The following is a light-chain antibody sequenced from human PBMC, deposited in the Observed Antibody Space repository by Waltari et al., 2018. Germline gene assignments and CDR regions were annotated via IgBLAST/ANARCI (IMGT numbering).Light chain of an antibody. CDR2: DNS. J-gene: IGLJ3*02. CDR3: QSYDSSLSDSGV. V-gene: IGLV1-40*01. Sequence: QSILTQPPSVSGAPGQKATISCTGSCSTIRAGYDVHCYQKLPGAAPKLIIYDNSNRPSGVPDRFSGSKSGTSASLDITGLQTEDEADYYCQSYDSSLSDSGVFGGGTKVTVL. CDR1: CSTIRAGYD.